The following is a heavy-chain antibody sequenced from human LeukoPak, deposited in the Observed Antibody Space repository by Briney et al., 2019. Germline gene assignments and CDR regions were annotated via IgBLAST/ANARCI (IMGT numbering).Heavy chain of an antibody. D-gene: IGHD6-13*01. V-gene: IGHV4-38-2*02. CDR3: ARSAAEGSFDP. CDR2: IYHSGST. J-gene: IGHJ5*02. Sequence: PSETLSLTCTVSGYSISSGYYWGWIRQPPGKGLEWIGSIYHSGSTYYNPSLKSRVTISVDTSKNQFSLKRSSVTAADTAVYYCARSAAEGSFDPWGQGTPVTVSS. CDR1: GYSISSGYY.